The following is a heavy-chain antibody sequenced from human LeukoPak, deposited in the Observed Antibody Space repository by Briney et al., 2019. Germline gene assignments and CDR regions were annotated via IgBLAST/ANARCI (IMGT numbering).Heavy chain of an antibody. Sequence: GGSLRLSCTPSGFTLGDYAMSWARHAPGEGGEGVSFIRRKAYGGTTECAASVKGRFTISRDDSKSIAYLQMNGLKTEDTAVYYCTRVERGYSYGFDYWGQGTLVTVSS. D-gene: IGHD5-18*01. CDR3: TRVERGYSYGFDY. J-gene: IGHJ4*02. CDR2: IRRKAYGGTT. CDR1: GFTLGDYA. V-gene: IGHV3-49*04.